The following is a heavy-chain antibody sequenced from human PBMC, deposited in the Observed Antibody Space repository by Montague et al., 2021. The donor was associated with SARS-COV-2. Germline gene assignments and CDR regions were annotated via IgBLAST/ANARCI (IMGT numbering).Heavy chain of an antibody. V-gene: IGHV4-34*01. CDR1: GGSFSGYY. CDR3: ARGRTVTTFYYYYGMGV. J-gene: IGHJ6*02. D-gene: IGHD4-17*01. CDR2: INHSGST. Sequence: SETLSLTCAVYGGSFSGYYWSWSRKPQEKGLEWIGEINHSGSTNXNPYLKSQGTISVDTSKNQFSLKLSSVTAADTAVYYCARGRTVTTFYYYYGMGVWGQGTTVTVSS.